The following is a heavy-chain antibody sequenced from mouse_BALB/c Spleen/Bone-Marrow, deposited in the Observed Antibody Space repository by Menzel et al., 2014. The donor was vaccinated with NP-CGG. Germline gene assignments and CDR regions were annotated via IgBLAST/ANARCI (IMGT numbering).Heavy chain of an antibody. V-gene: IGHV1-4*01. CDR3: ARDHPYYFDY. CDR2: INPSTGYT. CDR1: GYTFTSYW. J-gene: IGHJ2*01. Sequence: QVQLQQSGSVLVRPGASVRLSCKASGYTFTSYWMHWVKQRPGQGLEWIGYINPSTGYTEYNQKFKDKATLTADKSSSTAYMQLSSLTSEDSAVYYCARDHPYYFDYWGQGTTLTVSS.